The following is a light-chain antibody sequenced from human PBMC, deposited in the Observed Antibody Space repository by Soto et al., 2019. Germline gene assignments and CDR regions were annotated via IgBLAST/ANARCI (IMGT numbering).Light chain of an antibody. V-gene: IGKV3-11*01. CDR1: QSISRY. Sequence: EIVLTQSPATLSLSPGERATLSCRASQSISRYLAWYQQKPGQAPRLLISDASNRATGIPARFSGSGSGTDFTLTSSSPGPEDFAVYYYQQRTDWPKTFGQGTKVEIK. CDR3: QQRTDWPKT. J-gene: IGKJ1*01. CDR2: DAS.